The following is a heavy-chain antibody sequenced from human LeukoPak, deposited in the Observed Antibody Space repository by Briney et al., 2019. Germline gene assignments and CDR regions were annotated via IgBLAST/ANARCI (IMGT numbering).Heavy chain of an antibody. CDR3: ARGFNWFDL. V-gene: IGHV4-59*01. CDR1: GGSISNYY. CDR2: LYYSGGT. J-gene: IGHJ5*02. Sequence: SETLSLTCTVSGGSISNYYWSWIRQAPGKGLECIGYLYYSGGTNYNPSLKSRVNILVDTSTNQLSLRLYSVTAADTAIYYCARGFNWFDLWGRGTLVTVSS.